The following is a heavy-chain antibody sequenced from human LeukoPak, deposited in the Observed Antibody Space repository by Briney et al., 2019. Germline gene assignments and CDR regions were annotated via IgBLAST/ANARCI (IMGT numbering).Heavy chain of an antibody. CDR3: AKVGGYSYGRAAFDI. Sequence: PGGSLRLSCAASGFMFNGYSMTWVRQAPGKGLEWVSYISGGSDYIYYTDSVKGRFTISRDNAKKSLYLQLNSLRVEDTAVYYCAKVGGYSYGRAAFDIWGQGTMVTVSS. CDR2: ISGGSDYI. CDR1: GFMFNGYS. J-gene: IGHJ3*02. D-gene: IGHD5-18*01. V-gene: IGHV3-21*01.